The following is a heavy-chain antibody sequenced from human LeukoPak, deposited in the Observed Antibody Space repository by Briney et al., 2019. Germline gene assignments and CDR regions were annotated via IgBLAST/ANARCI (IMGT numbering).Heavy chain of an antibody. CDR2: INPNSGGT. CDR1: GYTFTGYY. D-gene: IGHD4-11*01. CDR3: ARSDYSNYGGEFFDY. Sequence: ASVKVSCKASGYTFTGYYMHWVRQAPGQGLEWMGWINPNSGGTNYAQKFQGRVTMTTDTSTSTAYMELRSLRSDDTAVYYCARSDYSNYGGEFFDYWGQGTLVTVSS. V-gene: IGHV1-2*02. J-gene: IGHJ4*02.